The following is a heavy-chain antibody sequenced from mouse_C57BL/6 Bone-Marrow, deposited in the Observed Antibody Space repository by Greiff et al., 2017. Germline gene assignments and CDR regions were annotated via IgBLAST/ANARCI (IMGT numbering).Heavy chain of an antibody. CDR2: IHPNSGST. D-gene: IGHD2-2*01. CDR3: ARWLPYYYAMDY. V-gene: IGHV1-64*01. J-gene: IGHJ4*01. CDR1: GYTFTSYW. Sequence: QLQQPGAELVKPGASVKLSCKASGYTFTSYWMHWVKQRPGQGLEWIGMIHPNSGSTNYNEKFKSKATLTVDKSSSTAYMQHSSLTSEDSAVYYCARWLPYYYAMDYWGQGTSVTVSS.